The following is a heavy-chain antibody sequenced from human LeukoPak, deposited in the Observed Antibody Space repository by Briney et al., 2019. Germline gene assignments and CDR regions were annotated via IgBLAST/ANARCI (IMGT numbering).Heavy chain of an antibody. CDR2: INHSGST. CDR1: GGSFSGYY. CDR3: ASLRKRGGAFDN. V-gene: IGHV4-34*01. Sequence: SETLSLTCAVYGGSFSGYYWSWIRQPPGKGLEWIGEINHSGSTNYNPSLKGRITILVDTSKNQYSLKLRSVTAADTAVYYCASLRKRGGAFDNWGQGTVVTVSS. J-gene: IGHJ3*02.